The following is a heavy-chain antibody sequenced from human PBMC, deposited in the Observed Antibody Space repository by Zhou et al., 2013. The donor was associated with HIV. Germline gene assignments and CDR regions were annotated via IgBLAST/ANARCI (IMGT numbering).Heavy chain of an antibody. CDR1: GGTFSSYA. CDR2: IIPIFGTA. D-gene: IGHD1-1*01. V-gene: IGHV1-69*05. Sequence: QVQLVQSGAVVKKPGSSVKVSCKASGGTFSSYAISWVRQAPGQGLEWMGGIIPIFGTANYAQKFQGRVTITTDESTSTAYMELSSLRSEDTAVYYCARVRGTRGTYYYMDVWGKGTTVTVSS. CDR3: ARVRGTRGTYYYMDV. J-gene: IGHJ6*03.